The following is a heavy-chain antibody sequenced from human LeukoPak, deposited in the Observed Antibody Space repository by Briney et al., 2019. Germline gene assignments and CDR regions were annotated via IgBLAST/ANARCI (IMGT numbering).Heavy chain of an antibody. CDR2: ISAYNGNT. D-gene: IGHD2-8*02. J-gene: IGHJ4*02. CDR3: ARVNSLAGGLIDY. V-gene: IGHV1-18*04. CDR1: GYTLTGYY. Sequence: ASVKVSCKASGYTLTGYYMHWVRQAPGQGLEWMGWISAYNGNTNYAQKLQGRVTMTTDTSTSTAYMELRSLRSDDTAVYYCARVNSLAGGLIDYWGQGTLVTVSS.